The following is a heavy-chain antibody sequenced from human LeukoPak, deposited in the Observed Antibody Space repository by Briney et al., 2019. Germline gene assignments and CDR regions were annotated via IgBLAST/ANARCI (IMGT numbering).Heavy chain of an antibody. Sequence: SETLSLTCTVSGGSISSSSYYWGWIRQPPGKGLEWIGSIYYSGSTCYNPSLKSRVTISVDTSKNQFSLKLSSVTAADTAVYYCARDSSGYYGKGSYFDYWGQGTLVTVSS. CDR2: IYYSGST. D-gene: IGHD3-22*01. CDR1: GGSISSSSYY. J-gene: IGHJ4*02. V-gene: IGHV4-39*01. CDR3: ARDSSGYYGKGSYFDY.